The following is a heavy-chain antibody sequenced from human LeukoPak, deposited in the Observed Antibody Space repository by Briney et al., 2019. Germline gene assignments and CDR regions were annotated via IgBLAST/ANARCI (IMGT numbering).Heavy chain of an antibody. Sequence: SVKVSCKASGGTFSSYAISWVRQAPGQGLEWMGRIIPIFGTANYAQKFQGRVTITTDESTSTAYMELSSLRSEDMAVYYCARVSFNEYYFDYWGQGTLVTVSS. J-gene: IGHJ4*02. CDR3: ARVSFNEYYFDY. D-gene: IGHD2-8*01. CDR1: GGTFSSYA. V-gene: IGHV1-69*05. CDR2: IIPIFGTA.